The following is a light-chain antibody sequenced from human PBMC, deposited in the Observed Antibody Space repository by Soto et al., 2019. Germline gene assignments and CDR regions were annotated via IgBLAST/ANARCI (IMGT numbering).Light chain of an antibody. J-gene: IGKJ5*01. CDR2: DAS. CDR1: QSVSNY. Sequence: EIVLTQSPATLSLSPGERATLSYRASQSVSNYLAWYQQKPGQAPRLLIYDASNRATGIPARFSGSGSGTDFTLTVSSLEPEDFAVYYCQQRGDWPLTFGQGTRLEIK. V-gene: IGKV3-11*01. CDR3: QQRGDWPLT.